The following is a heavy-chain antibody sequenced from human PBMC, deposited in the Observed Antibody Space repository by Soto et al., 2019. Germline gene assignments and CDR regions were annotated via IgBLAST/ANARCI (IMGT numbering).Heavy chain of an antibody. CDR2: ISFDGSER. D-gene: IGHD3-9*01. J-gene: IGHJ6*02. CDR1: GLTFRDSG. V-gene: IGHV3-30*18. CDR3: ANGKDWVCYYYGMDV. Sequence: QVQLVESGGGVVQPGTSLRLSCVVSGLTFRDSGMHWVRQAPGKGLEWVAVISFDGSERHYRDSVKGRFSISRDNSRNTLYLQMNSLRGDDSAVYYCANGKDWVCYYYGMDVWGHGSTVTVSS.